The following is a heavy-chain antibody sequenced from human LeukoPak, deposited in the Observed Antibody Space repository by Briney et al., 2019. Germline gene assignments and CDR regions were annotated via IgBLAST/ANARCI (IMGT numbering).Heavy chain of an antibody. CDR2: ISISSNTI. D-gene: IGHD3-10*01. CDR3: ARDEGAVWGVDY. V-gene: IGHV3-48*01. Sequence: GGSLRLSCAASGFTFSNYNMNWVRQTPEKGLEWVSYISISSNTIYYADSVKGRFTISRDNAKNSLYLQMNSLRAEDTAIYYCARDEGAVWGVDYWGQGTLVTVSS. CDR1: GFTFSNYN. J-gene: IGHJ4*02.